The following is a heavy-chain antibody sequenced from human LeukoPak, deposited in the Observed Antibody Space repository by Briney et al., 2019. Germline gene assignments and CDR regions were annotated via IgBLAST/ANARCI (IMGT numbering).Heavy chain of an antibody. J-gene: IGHJ4*02. Sequence: ASVKVSCKASGYTFTGCYMHWVRQAPGQGLEWVGWINPNSGGTNYAQKFQGRVTMTRDTSISTAYMELSRLRSDNTAVYYCARVGSTSLLFDYWGQGTLVTVSS. CDR3: ARVGSTSLLFDY. CDR1: GYTFTGCY. V-gene: IGHV1-2*02. CDR2: INPNSGGT. D-gene: IGHD2-2*01.